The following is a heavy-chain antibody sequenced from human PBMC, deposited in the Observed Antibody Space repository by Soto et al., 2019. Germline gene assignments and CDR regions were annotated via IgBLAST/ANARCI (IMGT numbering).Heavy chain of an antibody. J-gene: IGHJ6*02. CDR1: GGPFSGYY. CDR3: AREEVPQWFTKGYNGMDV. CDR2: VNAGGGT. Sequence: QVQLQQWGAGLLKPSETLSLTCEVSGGPFSGYYWNWIRQSPGKGLEWIGQVNAGGGTNYNPSLKSRVTISEDASKNQSFLKLKSVNAADTAVYYCAREEVPQWFTKGYNGMDVWGQGTTVTVS. D-gene: IGHD3-22*01. V-gene: IGHV4-34*01.